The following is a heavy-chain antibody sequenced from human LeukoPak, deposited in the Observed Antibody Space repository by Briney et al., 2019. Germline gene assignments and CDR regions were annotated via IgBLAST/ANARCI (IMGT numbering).Heavy chain of an antibody. Sequence: SETLSLTCTVSGGSISSYYWSWIRQPPGKGLEWIGYIYYSGSTNYNPSLKSRVTISVDTSKNQFSLKLSSVTAADTAVYYCARDNFWSGYSNWFDPWGQGTLVTVSS. J-gene: IGHJ5*02. D-gene: IGHD3-3*01. CDR1: GGSISSYY. V-gene: IGHV4-59*01. CDR3: ARDNFWSGYSNWFDP. CDR2: IYYSGST.